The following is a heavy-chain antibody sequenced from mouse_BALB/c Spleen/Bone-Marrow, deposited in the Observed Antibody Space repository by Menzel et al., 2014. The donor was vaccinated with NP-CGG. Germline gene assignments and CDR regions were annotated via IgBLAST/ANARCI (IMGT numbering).Heavy chain of an antibody. D-gene: IGHD2-4*01. CDR2: IDTSDSYI. Sequence: VQLVESGAEFVMPGASVKMSCKASGYTFTDKWMHWVKQRPGQGLEWIGAIDTSDSYINYNQKFKGKASLTVDASSSTAYMHLSSLTSDDPAVYYCARGGHDFSLDYWGQGTSVIVSS. CDR3: ARGGHDFSLDY. J-gene: IGHJ4*01. CDR1: GYTFTDKW. V-gene: IGHV1-69*01.